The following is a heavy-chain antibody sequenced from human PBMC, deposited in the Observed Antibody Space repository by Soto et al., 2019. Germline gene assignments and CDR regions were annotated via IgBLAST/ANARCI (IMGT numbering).Heavy chain of an antibody. V-gene: IGHV4-31*03. CDR2: IYYSGST. D-gene: IGHD1-1*01. J-gene: IGHJ4*02. CDR3: ARVSLTPVVTNWYYFAY. Sequence: QVQLQESGPGLVKPSQTLSLTCTVSGGSISSGGYYWSWIRQHPGKGLEWIGYIYYSGSTYYNPSLKSRVTISVDTSKNQFSLKLSSGTAADTAVYYCARVSLTPVVTNWYYFAYWGQGTLVTVSS. CDR1: GGSISSGGYY.